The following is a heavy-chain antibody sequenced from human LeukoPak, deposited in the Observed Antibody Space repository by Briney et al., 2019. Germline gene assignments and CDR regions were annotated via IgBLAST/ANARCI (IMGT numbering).Heavy chain of an antibody. CDR3: ARDRATMVRGVGNWFDP. V-gene: IGHV3-66*01. CDR2: IYSGGST. D-gene: IGHD3-10*01. J-gene: IGHJ5*02. CDR1: GFTVSSNY. Sequence: GGSLRLSCAASGFTVSSNYMSWVRQAPGKGLEWVSVIYSGGSTYYADSVKGRFTISRDNSKNTLYLQMNSLRAEDTAVYYCARDRATMVRGVGNWFDPWGQGTLVTVSS.